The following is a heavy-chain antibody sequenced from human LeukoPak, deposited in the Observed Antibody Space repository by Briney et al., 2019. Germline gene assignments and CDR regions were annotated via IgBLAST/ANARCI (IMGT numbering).Heavy chain of an antibody. CDR1: GFTFSSYA. CDR3: AKDAPIAAAGLTSFDY. Sequence: GGSLRLSCAASGFTFSSYAMSWVRQAPGKGVEWVSAISGSGGSTYYADSVKGRFTISRDNSKNTLYLQMNSLRAEDTAVYYCAKDAPIAAAGLTSFDYWGQGTLVAVSS. J-gene: IGHJ4*02. V-gene: IGHV3-23*01. D-gene: IGHD6-13*01. CDR2: ISGSGGST.